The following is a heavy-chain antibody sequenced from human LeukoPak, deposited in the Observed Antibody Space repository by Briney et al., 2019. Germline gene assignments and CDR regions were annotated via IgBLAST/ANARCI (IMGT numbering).Heavy chain of an antibody. D-gene: IGHD3-10*01. Sequence: GSLRLSCAASGFTFSSYAMSWVRQAPGKGLEWIGYIYYSGSTKYNPSLKSRVIISVDTSKNQFSLKLSSVTAADTAVYYCARVHYYGSGLSSYFDFWGQGTLVAVSS. CDR2: IYYSGST. CDR3: ARVHYYGSGLSSYFDF. V-gene: IGHV4-59*01. J-gene: IGHJ4*02. CDR1: GFTFSSYA.